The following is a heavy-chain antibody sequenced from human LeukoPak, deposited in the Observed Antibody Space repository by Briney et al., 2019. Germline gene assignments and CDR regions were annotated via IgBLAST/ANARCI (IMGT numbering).Heavy chain of an antibody. V-gene: IGHV4-34*01. CDR2: INHSGST. J-gene: IGHJ4*02. Sequence: SEPLSLTCAVYGGSFSGYYWRWIRQPPGKALEGIGEINHSGSTNYTPSLKSRVTISVDTSKNQFSLRLISLIATDTAVYYCARQTTSQKQWTFDYWGQGSLVTVSS. CDR3: ARQTTSQKQWTFDY. D-gene: IGHD6-19*01. CDR1: GGSFSGYY.